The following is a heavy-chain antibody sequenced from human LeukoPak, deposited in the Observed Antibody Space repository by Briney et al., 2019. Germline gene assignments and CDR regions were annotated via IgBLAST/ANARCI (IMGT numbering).Heavy chain of an antibody. CDR3: ARDFRNDGWFDP. V-gene: IGHV4-59*01. CDR2: IYYSGST. Sequence: SETPSLTCTVSGGSISSYYWSWIRQPPGKGLEWIGYIYYSGSTNYNPSLKSRVTISVDTSKNHFSLNLSSVTAADTTVYYCARDFRNDGWFDPWGQGTLVTVSS. J-gene: IGHJ5*02. CDR1: GGSISSYY. D-gene: IGHD1-1*01.